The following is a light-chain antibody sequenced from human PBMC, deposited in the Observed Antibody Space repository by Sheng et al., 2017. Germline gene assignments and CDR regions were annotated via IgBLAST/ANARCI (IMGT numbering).Light chain of an antibody. Sequence: SFEVTQSPSVSVAPGQTARITCGGNNIGSKSVHWYQQKPGQAPVLVVYDDKDRPSGIPERFSGSNSGNMATLTISRVEVGDEADYYCQVWDSTSDHVVFGGGTKLTVL. CDR1: NIGSKS. CDR2: DDK. CDR3: QVWDSTSDHVV. J-gene: IGLJ2*01. V-gene: IGLV3-21*02.